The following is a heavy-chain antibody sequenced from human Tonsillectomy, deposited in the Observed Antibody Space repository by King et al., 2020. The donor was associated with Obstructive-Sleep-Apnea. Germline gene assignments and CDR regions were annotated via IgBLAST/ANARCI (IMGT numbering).Heavy chain of an antibody. CDR2: INPSGGPT. CDR1: GYFFTGYY. CDR3: ARARGSYGAPRDYLDY. V-gene: IGHV1-46*03. J-gene: IGHJ4*02. Sequence: LVQSGAEVKKPGASVTISCKTSGYFFTGYYIHWVRQAPGRGLEWLGIINPSGGPTSYAQKFQGRVTMTRDTSTSTVDMELRSLASEDAAVYYCARARGSYGAPRDYLDYWGQGTRLNVTS. D-gene: IGHD4-17*01.